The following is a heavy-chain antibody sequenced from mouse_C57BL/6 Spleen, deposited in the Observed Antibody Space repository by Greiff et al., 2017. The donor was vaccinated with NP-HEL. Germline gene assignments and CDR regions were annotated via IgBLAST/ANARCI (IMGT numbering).Heavy chain of an antibody. Sequence: QVQLQQPGAELVKPGASVKLSCKASGYTFTSYWMQWVKQRPGQGLEWIGEIDPSDSYTNYNQKFKGKATLTVDTSSSTAYMQLSSLTSEDSAVYNCARGRDYFDNWGQGTTLTVSS. CDR3: ARGRDYFDN. J-gene: IGHJ2*01. V-gene: IGHV1-50*01. CDR2: IDPSDSYT. CDR1: GYTFTSYW.